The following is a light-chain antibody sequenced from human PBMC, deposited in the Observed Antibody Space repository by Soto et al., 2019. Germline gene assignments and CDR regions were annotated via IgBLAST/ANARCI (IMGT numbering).Light chain of an antibody. J-gene: IGKJ2*01. CDR3: QQFYTAPYT. CDR1: QSVLHSSNNKNY. V-gene: IGKV4-1*01. Sequence: DIVMTQSPDSLAVSLGERATINCKSSQSVLHSSNNKNYLTWYQQKPGQPPKLLIYWASTRESGVPDRFSGSGSVTDFTFTISSLQAEDVAVYYCQQFYTAPYTFGQGTKLEIK. CDR2: WAS.